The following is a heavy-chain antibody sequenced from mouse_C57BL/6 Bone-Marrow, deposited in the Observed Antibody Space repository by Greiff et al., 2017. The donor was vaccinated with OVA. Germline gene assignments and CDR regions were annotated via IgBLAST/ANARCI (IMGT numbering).Heavy chain of an antibody. CDR1: GFTFSSYA. J-gene: IGHJ2*01. V-gene: IGHV5-4*03. CDR2: ISDGGSYT. Sequence: EVMLVESGGGLVKPGGSLKLSCAASGFTFSSYAMSWVRQTPEKRLEWVATISDGGSYTYYPDNVKGRFTISRDNAKNNLYLQMSHLKSEDTAMYYCARGFLFDYWGQGTTLTVSS. CDR3: ARGFLFDY.